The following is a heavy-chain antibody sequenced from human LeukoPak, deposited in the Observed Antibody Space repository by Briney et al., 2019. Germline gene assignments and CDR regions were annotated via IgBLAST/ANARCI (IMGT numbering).Heavy chain of an antibody. V-gene: IGHV3-66*02. J-gene: IGHJ3*02. Sequence: GGSLRLSCAASGFTVSSNYMSWVRQAPGKGLEWVSVIYSGGSTYYADSVKGRFTISRDNSKNTLYLQMNSLRAEYTAVYYCARDPLIYDSSGTDAFDICGQGTMVTVSS. CDR2: IYSGGST. D-gene: IGHD3-22*01. CDR1: GFTVSSNY. CDR3: ARDPLIYDSSGTDAFDI.